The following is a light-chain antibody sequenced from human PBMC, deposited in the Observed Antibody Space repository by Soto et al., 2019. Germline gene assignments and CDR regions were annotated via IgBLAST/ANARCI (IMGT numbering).Light chain of an antibody. V-gene: IGKV3-20*01. Sequence: IILTQSPGTLSLSPGERVTLSCKASQTINNNYVAWYQQRPGRAPRLLVYGASARATGIPDRFRGSGAGTDFTLTISSLQPDDSATYYCQNYLDYSRTFGQGTKVDIK. CDR1: QTINNNY. J-gene: IGKJ1*01. CDR3: QNYLDYSRT. CDR2: GAS.